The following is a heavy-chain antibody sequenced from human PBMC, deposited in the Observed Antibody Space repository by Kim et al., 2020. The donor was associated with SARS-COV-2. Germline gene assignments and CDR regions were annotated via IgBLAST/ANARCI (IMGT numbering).Heavy chain of an antibody. Sequence: GGSLRLSCAASGFTFDDYAMHWVRQAPGKGLEWVSLISGDGGSTYYADSVKGRFTISRDNSKNSLYLQMNSLRTEDTAFYYCANLRPQDGDFQHWGQGTLVTVSS. CDR3: ANLRPQDGDFQH. CDR2: ISGDGGST. CDR1: GFTFDDYA. V-gene: IGHV3-43*02. J-gene: IGHJ1*01. D-gene: IGHD2-15*01.